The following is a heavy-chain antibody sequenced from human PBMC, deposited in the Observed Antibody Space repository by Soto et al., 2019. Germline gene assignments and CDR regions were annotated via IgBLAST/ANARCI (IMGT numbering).Heavy chain of an antibody. V-gene: IGHV3-30-3*01. CDR1: GFTFSSYA. J-gene: IGHJ4*02. Sequence: QVQLVESGGGVVQPGRSLRLSCAASGFTFSSYAMHWVRQAPGKGLEWVAVISYDGSNKYYADSVKGRFTISRDNSKNTLYLQMNSLRAEDTAVYYCARARYSSSWYYFDYWGRGTLVTVSS. CDR2: ISYDGSNK. D-gene: IGHD6-13*01. CDR3: ARARYSSSWYYFDY.